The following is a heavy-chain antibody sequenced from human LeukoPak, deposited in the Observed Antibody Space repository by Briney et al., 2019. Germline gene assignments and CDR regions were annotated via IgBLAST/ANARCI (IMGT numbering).Heavy chain of an antibody. Sequence: GASVKVSCKASGYTFTSSGISWVRQAPGQGLEWMGWTGAYNGNTNYAQKVQGRVTVTTDTSTSTAYMELRSLRSDDTAVYYCARGKGSGSYFNVIGYAMDVWGQGTTVTVSS. CDR3: ARGKGSGSYFNVIGYAMDV. J-gene: IGHJ6*02. CDR1: GYTFTSSG. CDR2: TGAYNGNT. D-gene: IGHD3-10*01. V-gene: IGHV1-18*01.